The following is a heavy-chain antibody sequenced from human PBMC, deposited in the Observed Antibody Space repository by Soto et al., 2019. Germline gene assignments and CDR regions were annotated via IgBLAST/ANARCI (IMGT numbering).Heavy chain of an antibody. D-gene: IGHD1-26*01. J-gene: IGHJ3*02. Sequence: SVKVSCKASGGTFSSYTISGVRQAPGQGLEWMGRIIPILGIANYAQKFQGRVTVTADKSTSTAYMELSSLRSEDTAVYYGARNRVGPDAFDIWGQGTTVTVSS. CDR2: IIPILGIA. CDR1: GGTFSSYT. V-gene: IGHV1-69*02. CDR3: ARNRVGPDAFDI.